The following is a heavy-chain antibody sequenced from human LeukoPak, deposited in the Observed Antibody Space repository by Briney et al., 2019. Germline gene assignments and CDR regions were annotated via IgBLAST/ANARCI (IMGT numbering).Heavy chain of an antibody. CDR2: IYSGGST. D-gene: IGHD6-19*01. J-gene: IGHJ4*02. CDR1: GFTVSSNY. Sequence: GGSLRLSCAASGFTVSSNYMSWVRQAPGKGLEWVSVIYSGGSTYYADSVKGRFTISRDNSKNTLYLQMNSLRAEDTAVYYCARDSRYSSGWHPKPLGHWGQGTLVTVSS. CDR3: ARDSRYSSGWHPKPLGH. V-gene: IGHV3-66*01.